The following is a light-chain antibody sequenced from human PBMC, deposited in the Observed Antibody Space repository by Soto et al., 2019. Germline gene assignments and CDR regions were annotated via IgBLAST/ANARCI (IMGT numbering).Light chain of an antibody. CDR1: QSVSSSY. J-gene: IGKJ1*01. CDR2: GAS. Sequence: EIVLTQSPGTLSLSPGERATLSCRASQSVSSSYLAWYQQKNGQAPRLLIYGASSRATGIPDRFSGSGSGTDFTFTISRLEPEDFAVYYCQQYGSSPRTFGQGTKVDIK. V-gene: IGKV3-20*01. CDR3: QQYGSSPRT.